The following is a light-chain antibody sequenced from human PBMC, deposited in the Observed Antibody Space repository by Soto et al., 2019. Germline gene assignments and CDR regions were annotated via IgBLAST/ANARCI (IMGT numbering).Light chain of an antibody. J-gene: IGLJ3*02. CDR2: DVS. Sequence: QSALTQPRSVSGSPGQSVTISCTGTSSDVGGYNYVSWYQQHPGKAPKLMIYDVSKRPSGVPDRFSGSKSGNTASLTISGRQAEDEADYYCCSSVGSYTSVFGGGTKVTVL. V-gene: IGLV2-11*01. CDR3: CSSVGSYTSV. CDR1: SSDVGGYNY.